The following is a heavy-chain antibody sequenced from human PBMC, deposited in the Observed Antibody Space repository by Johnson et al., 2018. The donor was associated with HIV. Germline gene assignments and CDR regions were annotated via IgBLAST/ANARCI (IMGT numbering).Heavy chain of an antibody. V-gene: IGHV3-30-3*01. CDR2: ISYDGSNK. CDR3: VRDGPSERAGFDF. CDR1: RFTFSSYD. J-gene: IGHJ3*01. Sequence: QVQLVESGGGLVQPGGSLRLSCAASRFTFSSYDLHWVRQAPGKGLEWVAIISYDGSNKYYADSVKGRFTISRDNSKNTLYLQMNSLRAEDMAVYFCVRDGPSERAGFDFWGQGTMVTVSS.